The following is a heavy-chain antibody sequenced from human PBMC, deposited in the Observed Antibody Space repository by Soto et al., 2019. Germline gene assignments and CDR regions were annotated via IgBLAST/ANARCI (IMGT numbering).Heavy chain of an antibody. V-gene: IGHV1-46*01. Sequence: GASVKVSCKASGYTFTSYYMHWVRQAPGQGLEWMGIINPSGGSTSYAQKFQGRVTMTRDTSTSTVYMELSSLRSEDTAVYYCARAGLTYYDFWSGYYDYYYGMDVWG. J-gene: IGHJ6*02. D-gene: IGHD3-3*01. CDR2: INPSGGST. CDR1: GYTFTSYY. CDR3: ARAGLTYYDFWSGYYDYYYGMDV.